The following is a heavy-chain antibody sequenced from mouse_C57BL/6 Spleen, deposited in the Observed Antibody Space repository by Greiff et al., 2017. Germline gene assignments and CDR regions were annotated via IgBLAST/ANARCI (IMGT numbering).Heavy chain of an antibody. CDR2: IDPETGGT. Sequence: VQLQQPGAELVRPGASVTLSCKASGYTFTDYEMHWVKQTPVHGLEWIGAIDPETGGTAYNQKFKGKAILTADTSSSTAYMELRSLTSEDSAVYYFTRSYYYGSSYNAMDYWGQGTSVTVSS. CDR1: GYTFTDYE. CDR3: TRSYYYGSSYNAMDY. D-gene: IGHD1-1*01. J-gene: IGHJ4*01. V-gene: IGHV1-15*01.